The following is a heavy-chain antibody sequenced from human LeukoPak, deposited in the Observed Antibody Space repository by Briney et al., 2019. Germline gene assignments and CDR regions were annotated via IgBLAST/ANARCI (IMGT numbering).Heavy chain of an antibody. V-gene: IGHV3-23*01. D-gene: IGHD3-22*01. CDR3: AKALRRGYYDSSGYSVNDY. J-gene: IGHJ4*02. Sequence: SGGSLRLSCAASGFTFSSYAMSWVRQAPGKGLEWVSAISGSGGSTYYADSVKGRFTISRDNSKNTLYLQMNSLRAEDTAVYYCAKALRRGYYDSSGYSVNDYWGQGTLVTVSS. CDR1: GFTFSSYA. CDR2: ISGSGGST.